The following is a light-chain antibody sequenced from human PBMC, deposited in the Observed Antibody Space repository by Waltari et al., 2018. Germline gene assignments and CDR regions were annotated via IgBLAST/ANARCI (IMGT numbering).Light chain of an antibody. Sequence: QSALTQPASVSGSPGQSITISCTGTSSDVGGYTYVSWYQQYPGKAPKLMIYEVTYRPSGVSNRFSGSKSGNTASLTISGLQAEDEADYYCSSYTSSTTYVFGTGTKVTVL. CDR1: SSDVGGYTY. V-gene: IGLV2-14*01. CDR2: EVT. CDR3: SSYTSSTTYV. J-gene: IGLJ1*01.